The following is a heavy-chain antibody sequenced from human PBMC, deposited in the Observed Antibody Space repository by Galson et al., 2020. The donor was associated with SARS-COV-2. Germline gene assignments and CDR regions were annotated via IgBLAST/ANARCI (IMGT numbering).Heavy chain of an antibody. Sequence: SETLSLTCTVSGGSISSSSYYWGWIRQPPGKGLEWIGSIYYSGSTYYNPSLKSRVTISVDTSKNQFSLKLSSVTAADTAVYYCARGVRAVAGTPYGMDVWGQGTTVTVSS. J-gene: IGHJ6*02. V-gene: IGHV4-39*01. CDR2: IYYSGST. D-gene: IGHD6-19*01. CDR1: GGSISSSSYY. CDR3: ARGVRAVAGTPYGMDV.